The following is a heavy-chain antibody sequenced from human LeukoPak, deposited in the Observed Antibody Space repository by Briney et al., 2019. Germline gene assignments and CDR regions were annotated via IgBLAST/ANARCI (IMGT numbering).Heavy chain of an antibody. J-gene: IGHJ4*02. CDR1: GGTFSSYA. Sequence: SVKVSCKASGGTFSSYAISWVRQAPGQGLEWMGGIIPIFGTANYAQKFQGRVTITRDTSASTAYMELSSLRSEDMAVYYCARGRNGFFDYWGQGTLVTVSS. CDR3: ARGRNGFFDY. CDR2: IIPIFGTA. V-gene: IGHV1-69*05.